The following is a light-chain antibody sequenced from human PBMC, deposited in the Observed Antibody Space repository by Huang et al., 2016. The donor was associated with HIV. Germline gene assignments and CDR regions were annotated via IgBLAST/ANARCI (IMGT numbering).Light chain of an antibody. CDR1: QSITSF. CDR3: QQSYSIPYT. CDR2: TAS. V-gene: IGKV1-39*01. Sequence: DIQMTQSPSSLSASLGARVTITCRASQSITSFLNWYQQKPGKAPELLIYTASSLPSGVPSRFSGSGSGTDFTLTINSLQPEDFATYFCQQSYSIPYTFGQGTKLEIK. J-gene: IGKJ2*01.